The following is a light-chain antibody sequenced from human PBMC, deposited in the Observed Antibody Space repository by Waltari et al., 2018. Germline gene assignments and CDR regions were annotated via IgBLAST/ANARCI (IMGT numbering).Light chain of an antibody. Sequence: DIVMTQSPDSLAVSLGARATTHCKSSQSLLDSSNNKNYLAWYQQKPGQPTRLLISWASTRESGVPDRFSGGGSGTDFTLTISSLQAEDVAVYYCQQYYSSRTFGQGTKVGIK. CDR2: WAS. V-gene: IGKV4-1*01. J-gene: IGKJ1*01. CDR3: QQYYSSRT. CDR1: QSLLDSSNNKNY.